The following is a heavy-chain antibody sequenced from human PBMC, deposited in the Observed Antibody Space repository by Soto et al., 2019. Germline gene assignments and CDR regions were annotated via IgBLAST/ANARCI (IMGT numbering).Heavy chain of an antibody. J-gene: IGHJ3*01. CDR1: GFTFSIYW. CDR2: IKQDGTEK. V-gene: IGHV3-7*01. CDR3: ARGDLGAFDL. D-gene: IGHD7-27*01. Sequence: VQLVESGGGLVPPGGSLRLSCAASGFTFSIYWMNWVRQAPGKGLEWGACIKQDGTEKYNVDSVKGRFTISRDNAKNSVYPHMNSLRAEDTAVYYCARGDLGAFDLWGQGTMVTVSS.